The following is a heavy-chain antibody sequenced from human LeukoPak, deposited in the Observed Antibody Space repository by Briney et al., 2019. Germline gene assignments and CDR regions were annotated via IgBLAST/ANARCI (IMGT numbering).Heavy chain of an antibody. CDR3: AKDQVATLGYFDY. D-gene: IGHD5-12*01. V-gene: IGHV3-30*02. CDR1: GFIFNSYG. J-gene: IGHJ4*02. Sequence: GGSLRLSCAASGFIFNSYGMHWVRQAPGKGLEWVAFIRYDGSNKYYADSVKGRFTISRDNSKNTLYLQMNSLRAEDTAVYYCAKDQVATLGYFDYWGQGTLVTVSS. CDR2: IRYDGSNK.